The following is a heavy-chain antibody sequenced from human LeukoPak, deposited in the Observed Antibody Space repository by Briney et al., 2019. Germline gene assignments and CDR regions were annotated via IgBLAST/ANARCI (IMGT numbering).Heavy chain of an antibody. D-gene: IGHD3-10*01. CDR2: IYYSGST. CDR3: FGLLGSFWDY. J-gene: IGHJ4*02. CDR1: GGAISSSSNY. Sequence: KPSETLSLSCTVSGGAISSSSNYWGWIRQPPGKGLEWIGSIYYSGSTYYNPSLKSRVTISVDTSKSQCSLKLSSVTAADTAVYYCFGLLGSFWDYGGQGTLVTVSS. V-gene: IGHV4-39*01.